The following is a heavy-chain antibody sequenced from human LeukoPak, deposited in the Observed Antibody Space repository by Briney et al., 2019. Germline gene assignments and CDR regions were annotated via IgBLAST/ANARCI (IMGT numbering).Heavy chain of an antibody. CDR2: IDSSGDVI. CDR3: AKGTHSSSWHWYDP. V-gene: IGHV3-11*01. CDR1: GFIFSDYY. D-gene: IGHD6-13*01. J-gene: IGHJ5*02. Sequence: GGSLRLSCAASGFIFSDYYMTWIRQAPGKGLEWLSYIDSSGDVIYYADSVKGRFTISRDNAKNSLYLQMNSLRAEDTAVYYCAKGTHSSSWHWYDPWDQGTLATVSS.